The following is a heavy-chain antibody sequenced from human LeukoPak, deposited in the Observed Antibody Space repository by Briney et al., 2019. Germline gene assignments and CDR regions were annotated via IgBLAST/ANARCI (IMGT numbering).Heavy chain of an antibody. Sequence: TPGESLKISCKGSGYSFSNYWIGWVRQMPGKGLEWVGIILPGNSDTRYSPSFQGQVTMSADKSISTAYLAWSSLKAADNAMYYCARQYYDILTDPNYFDSWGQGTLVTVSS. CDR2: ILPGNSDT. CDR1: GYSFSNYW. D-gene: IGHD3-9*01. J-gene: IGHJ4*02. V-gene: IGHV5-51*01. CDR3: ARQYYDILTDPNYFDS.